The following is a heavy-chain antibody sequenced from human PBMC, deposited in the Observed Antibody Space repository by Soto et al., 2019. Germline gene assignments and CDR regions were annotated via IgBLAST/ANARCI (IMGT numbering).Heavy chain of an antibody. V-gene: IGHV4-34*01. CDR3: GRGGTDHAFDI. Sequence: SETLSLTCAVYGGSFSGYYWSWIRPPPGKGLEWIGEINHSGSTNYNPSLKSRVTISVDTYKNQFSLKLSSVTAADTAVYYCGRGGTDHAFDIWGQGTMVTVSS. J-gene: IGHJ3*02. D-gene: IGHD1-1*01. CDR1: GGSFSGYY. CDR2: INHSGST.